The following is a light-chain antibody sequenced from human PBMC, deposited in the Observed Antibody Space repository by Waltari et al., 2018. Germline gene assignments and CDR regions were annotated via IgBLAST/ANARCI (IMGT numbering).Light chain of an antibody. Sequence: EIVLTQSPGTLSLSPGERATLSCRASQGVGMYLAWYQQRPGTAPRLLLYHASSRATGIPDRFSGSGFGTYFSLTISRLEPEDFAVYYCQKYDFLPATFGQGTTVEIK. CDR3: QKYDFLPAT. V-gene: IGKV3-20*01. CDR2: HAS. J-gene: IGKJ1*01. CDR1: QGVGMY.